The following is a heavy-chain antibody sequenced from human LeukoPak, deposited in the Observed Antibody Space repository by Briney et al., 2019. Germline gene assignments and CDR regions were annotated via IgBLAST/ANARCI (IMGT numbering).Heavy chain of an antibody. CDR2: ITSDGNST. D-gene: IGHD1-26*01. J-gene: IGHJ4*02. Sequence: GGSLRLSCAASGFTFSSYWMHWVRQAPGKGLVCVSRITSDGNSTSYADSVRGRFTISRDNAKNTVYLQMNSLRAEDTAVYYCARDLTGAVFDFWGQGTLVTVSS. CDR1: GFTFSSYW. CDR3: ARDLTGAVFDF. V-gene: IGHV3-74*01.